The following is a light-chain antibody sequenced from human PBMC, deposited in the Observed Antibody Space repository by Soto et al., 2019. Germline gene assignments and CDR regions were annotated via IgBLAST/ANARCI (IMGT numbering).Light chain of an antibody. CDR1: QRVSSN. Sequence: DIAITQSQATLSVSPGKRSISSGRASQRVSSNLAWYQQKPGQAPRLLISGASTRATGIPARLSGSGSGTEFTLTISSLRSEDFAVYYCQQYDNWPITFGQGTRLEIK. V-gene: IGKV3-15*01. CDR3: QQYDNWPIT. CDR2: GAS. J-gene: IGKJ5*01.